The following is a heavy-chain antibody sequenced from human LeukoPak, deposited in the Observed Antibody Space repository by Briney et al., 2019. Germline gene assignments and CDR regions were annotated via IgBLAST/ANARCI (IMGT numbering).Heavy chain of an antibody. D-gene: IGHD1-26*01. V-gene: IGHV4-4*02. CDR3: ARARGLVGATTGFDY. Sequence: SGTLSLTCAVSGGSISSSNWWSWVRQPPGKGLEWIGEIYHSGSTNYNPSLKSRVTISVDKSKNQSSLKLSSVTAADTAVYYCARARGLVGATTGFDYWGQGTLVTVSS. CDR2: IYHSGST. J-gene: IGHJ4*02. CDR1: GGSISSSNW.